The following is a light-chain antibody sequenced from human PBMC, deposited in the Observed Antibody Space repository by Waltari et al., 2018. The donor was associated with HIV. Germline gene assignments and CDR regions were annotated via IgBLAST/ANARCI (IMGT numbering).Light chain of an antibody. CDR1: SSDVVGYNY. CDR2: DVS. V-gene: IGLV2-23*02. Sequence: QSALTQPASVSGSPGQSITISCTGTSSDVVGYNYVSWYQQHPGKAPKLMIYDVSTRPSGVSNRFSGSKSGNTASLTIAGLQAEDEADYYCCSYAGSSTWVFGGGTKLTVL. J-gene: IGLJ3*02. CDR3: CSYAGSSTWV.